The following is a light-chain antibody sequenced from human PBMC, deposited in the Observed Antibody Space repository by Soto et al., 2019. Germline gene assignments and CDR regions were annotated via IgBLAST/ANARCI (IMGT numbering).Light chain of an antibody. J-gene: IGKJ1*01. Sequence: EIVLTQSPGTLSLTPGEEATLSCRASQSVDSNYLAWYQQKPGQTPRLIIYGASGRADGIPHRFSGSGSGTDFTLTISRLEPEDFAVYYCQQYGSSGTFGQGTKVDIK. CDR3: QQYGSSGT. CDR2: GAS. CDR1: QSVDSNY. V-gene: IGKV3-20*01.